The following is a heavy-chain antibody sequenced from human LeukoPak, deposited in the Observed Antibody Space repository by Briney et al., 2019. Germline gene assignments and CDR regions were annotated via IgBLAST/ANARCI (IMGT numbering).Heavy chain of an antibody. CDR3: ARDPRSYGYCSSTSCPGGY. J-gene: IGHJ4*02. CDR1: GYTFTGYY. D-gene: IGHD2-2*01. V-gene: IGHV1-2*02. CDR2: INPNSGGT. Sequence: AASVKVSCKASGYTFTGYYMHLVRQAPGQGLEWMGWINPNSGGTNYAQKFQGRVTMTRDTSISTAYMELSRLRSDDTAVYYCARDPRSYGYCSSTSCPGGYWGQGTLVTVSS.